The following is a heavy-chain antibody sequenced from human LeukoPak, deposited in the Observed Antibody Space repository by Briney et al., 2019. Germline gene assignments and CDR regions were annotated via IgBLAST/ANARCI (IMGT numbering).Heavy chain of an antibody. J-gene: IGHJ3*02. Sequence: ASVKVSCKASGYTFTGYYMHWVRQAPGQGLEWMGWINPNSGGTNYAQKFQGRVTMTRDTSISTAYMELSRLRSDDTAVYYCARDKRRVVAVKRPDAFDIWGQGTMVTVSS. CDR2: INPNSGGT. CDR1: GYTFTGYY. D-gene: IGHD3-22*01. V-gene: IGHV1-2*02. CDR3: ARDKRRVVAVKRPDAFDI.